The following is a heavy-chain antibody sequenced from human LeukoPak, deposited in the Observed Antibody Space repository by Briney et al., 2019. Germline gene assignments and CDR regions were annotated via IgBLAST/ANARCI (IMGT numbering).Heavy chain of an antibody. V-gene: IGHV1-46*01. CDR3: AREHSAAPTYNL. CDR2: INPSGGTT. CDR1: GYTFTSYY. J-gene: IGHJ5*02. Sequence: ASVKVSCKASGYTFTSYYMHWVRQAPGQGLEWMGIINPSGGTTTYARKFQGRVTMTRDTSTTTVYMELSSLRSEDTAVYYCAREHSAAPTYNLWGQGTLVTVSS. D-gene: IGHD6-13*01.